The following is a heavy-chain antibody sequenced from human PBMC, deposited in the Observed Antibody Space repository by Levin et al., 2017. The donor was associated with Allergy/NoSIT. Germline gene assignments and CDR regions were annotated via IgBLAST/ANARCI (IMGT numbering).Heavy chain of an antibody. D-gene: IGHD2-8*01. J-gene: IGHJ6*02. CDR2: INPKTGGT. V-gene: IGHV1-2*06. CDR1: GYSFTAYY. CDR3: AKDRNSLMVDYYFGMDV. Sequence: ASVKVSCKTSGYSFTAYYIHWVRQAPGLGLEWMGRINPKTGGTNSPQRFQGRVAMTRDTSISTAYMEVTSLTSDDTAVYFCAKDRNSLMVDYYFGMDVWGQGTRVTVSS.